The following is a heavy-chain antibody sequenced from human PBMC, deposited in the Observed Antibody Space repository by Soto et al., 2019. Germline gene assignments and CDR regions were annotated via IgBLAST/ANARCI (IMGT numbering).Heavy chain of an antibody. CDR1: GFTFSSYG. D-gene: IGHD2-15*01. J-gene: IGHJ6*02. CDR3: AFRLPSYGMDV. Sequence: QVQLVESGGGVVQPGRSLRLSCAASGFTFSSYGMHLVRQAPGKGLEWVAVISYDGSNKYYADSVKGRFTISRDNSKNTLYLQMNSLRAEDTAVYYCAFRLPSYGMDVWGQGTTVTVSS. CDR2: ISYDGSNK. V-gene: IGHV3-30*03.